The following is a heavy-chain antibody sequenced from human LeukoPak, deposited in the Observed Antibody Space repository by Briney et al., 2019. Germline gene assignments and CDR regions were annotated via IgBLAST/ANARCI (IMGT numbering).Heavy chain of an antibody. CDR1: GFTFSDYY. Sequence: GGSLRLSCAASGFTFSDYYMSWIRQAPGKGLEWVSYISSSGSTIYYADSVKGRFTISGDNAKNSLYLQMNSLRAEDTAVYYCAREGPMRRSSWYSGSHYYYYYYMDVWGKGTTVTVSS. J-gene: IGHJ6*03. D-gene: IGHD6-13*01. CDR3: AREGPMRRSSWYSGSHYYYYYYMDV. V-gene: IGHV3-11*04. CDR2: ISSSGSTI.